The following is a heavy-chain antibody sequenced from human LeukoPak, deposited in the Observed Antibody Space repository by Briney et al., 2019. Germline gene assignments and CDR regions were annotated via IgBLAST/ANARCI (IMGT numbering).Heavy chain of an antibody. CDR1: GFTFSSYA. Sequence: GGSLRLSCAASGFTFSSYAMHWVRQAPGKGLEWVAVISYDGSNKYYADPVKGRFTISRDNSKNTLYLQMNSLRAEDTAVYYCARGSSSSNAFDIWGQGTMVTVSS. V-gene: IGHV3-30-3*01. J-gene: IGHJ3*02. CDR2: ISYDGSNK. D-gene: IGHD6-6*01. CDR3: ARGSSSSNAFDI.